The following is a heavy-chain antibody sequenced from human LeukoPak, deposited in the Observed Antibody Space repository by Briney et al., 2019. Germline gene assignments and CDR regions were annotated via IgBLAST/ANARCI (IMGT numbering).Heavy chain of an antibody. Sequence: GGSLRLSCAASGFIFSSYSMNWVRQAPGEGLERGSYISISGNMIYYADSVKGRFTISRDNAKNSLYLQMNSLRAGDTAVYYCARDLGSVGHTYGYWGQGTLVTVSS. V-gene: IGHV3-48*04. CDR2: ISISGNMI. CDR1: GFIFSSYS. CDR3: ARDLGSVGHTYGY. J-gene: IGHJ4*02. D-gene: IGHD5-18*01.